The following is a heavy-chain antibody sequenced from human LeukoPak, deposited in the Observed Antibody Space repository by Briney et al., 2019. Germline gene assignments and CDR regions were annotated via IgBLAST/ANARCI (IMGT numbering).Heavy chain of an antibody. Sequence: PGGSLRLSCAASGFTFSSYWMSWVRQAPGKGLEWVANIKQDGSEKYYVDSVKGRFTISRDNAKNSLYLQMNSPRAEDTAVYYCARDLRYYDSSGYYHYWGQGTLVTVSS. CDR3: ARDLRYYDSSGYYHY. D-gene: IGHD3-22*01. J-gene: IGHJ4*02. CDR1: GFTFSSYW. CDR2: IKQDGSEK. V-gene: IGHV3-7*03.